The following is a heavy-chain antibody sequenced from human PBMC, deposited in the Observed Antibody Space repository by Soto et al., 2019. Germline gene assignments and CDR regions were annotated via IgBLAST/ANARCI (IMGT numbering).Heavy chain of an antibody. CDR3: ATFSASGMPAFRGVSSAFDI. Sequence: QVQLVQSGAEVKTPGASVKVSCKVSGYTLTELSMHWVREAHGEGLEWMGGFDLEDGKTIYAQKVQGRVTRSEDTYPDTAYIELSRLRSEDTAVYFCATFSASGMPAFRGVSSAFDIWGQGRMVTVSS. D-gene: IGHD3-16*01. V-gene: IGHV1-24*01. CDR1: GYTLTELS. J-gene: IGHJ3*02. CDR2: FDLEDGKT.